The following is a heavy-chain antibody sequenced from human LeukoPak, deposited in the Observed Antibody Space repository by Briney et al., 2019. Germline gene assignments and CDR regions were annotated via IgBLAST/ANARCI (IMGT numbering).Heavy chain of an antibody. CDR1: GGSISSYY. Sequence: SETLSLTCTVSGGSISSYYWSWIRQPPGKGLEWIGYIYYSGSTNYNPSLKSRVTISVDTSKNQFSLKLSSVIAADTAVYYCARRHSNGWDAFDIWGQGTMVTVSS. D-gene: IGHD6-19*01. J-gene: IGHJ3*02. CDR3: ARRHSNGWDAFDI. CDR2: IYYSGST. V-gene: IGHV4-59*08.